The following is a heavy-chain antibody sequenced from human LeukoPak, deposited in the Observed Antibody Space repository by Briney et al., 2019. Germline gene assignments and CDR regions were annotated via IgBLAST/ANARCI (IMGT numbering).Heavy chain of an antibody. J-gene: IGHJ4*02. CDR3: AKLSEQWIQLWKRVDY. CDR2: ISGSGGST. V-gene: IGHV3-23*01. Sequence: PGGSLRLSCAASGFTFSSYAMSWVRQAPGKGLEWVSGISGSGGSTYYAGSVKGRFTISRDNSKNTLYLQMNSLRAEDTAVYYCAKLSEQWIQLWKRVDYWGQGTLVTVSS. D-gene: IGHD5-18*01. CDR1: GFTFSSYA.